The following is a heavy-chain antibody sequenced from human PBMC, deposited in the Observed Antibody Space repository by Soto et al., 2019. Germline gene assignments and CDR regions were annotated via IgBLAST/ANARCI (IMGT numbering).Heavy chain of an antibody. CDR1: GGSFSENY. CDR2: IYYSGST. Sequence: QVQLQESGPRLVEPSETLSLTCDVSGGSFSENYWTWIRQYPGKGLEWIGYIYYSGSTNHNPSLKSRVTISVDASRSQFSLKLTSVTAADTALYYCAAGTLGAVWTSLDDWGQATLVTVSS. D-gene: IGHD3-16*01. J-gene: IGHJ4*02. CDR3: AAGTLGAVWTSLDD. V-gene: IGHV4-59*03.